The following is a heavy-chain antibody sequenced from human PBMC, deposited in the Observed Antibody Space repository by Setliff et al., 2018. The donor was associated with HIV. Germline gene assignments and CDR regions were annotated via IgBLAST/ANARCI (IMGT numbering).Heavy chain of an antibody. Sequence: GESLKISCTASGYNFVNYWIGWVRLMPGKGLEWMGIVYPGDSDVRYSPSFQGHVSISVDKSITTAYLQWSSLQASDTAIYYCARHPVAGTPYYFDSWGQGTLVTVSS. CDR2: VYPGDSDV. D-gene: IGHD6-19*01. CDR1: GYNFVNYW. V-gene: IGHV5-51*01. CDR3: ARHPVAGTPYYFDS. J-gene: IGHJ4*02.